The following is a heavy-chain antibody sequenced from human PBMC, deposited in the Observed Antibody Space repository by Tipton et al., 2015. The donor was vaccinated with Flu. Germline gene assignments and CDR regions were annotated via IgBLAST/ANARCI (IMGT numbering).Heavy chain of an antibody. CDR1: GYTFTSYY. J-gene: IGHJ4*02. CDR2: INPSGGST. D-gene: IGHD6-6*01. CDR3: ARDDRKYSSSFRSYFDY. V-gene: IGHV1-46*01. Sequence: QVQLVQSGAEVKKPGASVKVSCKASGYTFTSYYMHWVRQAPGQGLEWMGIINPSGGSTSYAQKFQGRVTMTRDTSTSTVYMELSSLRSEDTAVYYCARDDRKYSSSFRSYFDYWGQGTLVTVSS.